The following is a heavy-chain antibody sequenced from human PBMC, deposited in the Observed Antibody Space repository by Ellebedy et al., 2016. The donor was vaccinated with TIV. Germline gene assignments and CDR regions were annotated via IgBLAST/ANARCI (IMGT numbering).Heavy chain of an antibody. CDR3: ARDGDGGGYYYDSSGSLVFDY. CDR1: GFTFSTYW. D-gene: IGHD3-22*01. Sequence: GESLKISXAASGFTFSTYWMHWVRQAPGKGLVWVARIDSDGTIINYADSVKGRFTISRDNSKNTLYLQMNSLRAEGTAVYYCARDGDGGGYYYDSSGSLVFDYWGQGTLVTVSS. V-gene: IGHV3-74*01. CDR2: IDSDGTII. J-gene: IGHJ4*02.